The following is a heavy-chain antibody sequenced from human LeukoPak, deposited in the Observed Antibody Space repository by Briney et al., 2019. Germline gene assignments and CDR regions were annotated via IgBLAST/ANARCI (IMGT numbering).Heavy chain of an antibody. Sequence: GGSLRLSCAASGFTFSSYSMNWVRQAPGKGLEWVSSISSSSSYIYYADSVKGRFTISRDNAKNSLYLQMNSLRAEDTAVYYCARGRHCSSTSCLVEYWGQGTLVTVSS. V-gene: IGHV3-21*01. CDR1: GFTFSSYS. J-gene: IGHJ4*02. D-gene: IGHD2-2*01. CDR3: ARGRHCSSTSCLVEY. CDR2: ISSSSSYI.